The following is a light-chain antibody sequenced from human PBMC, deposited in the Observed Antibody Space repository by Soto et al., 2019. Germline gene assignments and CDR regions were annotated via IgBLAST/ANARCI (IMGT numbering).Light chain of an antibody. CDR1: QDIDKY. CDR2: TAS. Sequence: DIQMTQSPSSLSASVGDRVTIACQASQDIDKYLNWYQQKPSKAPKLLIYTASNLETGVPSRFSGSGFGTDFTLTISSLQPEDIATYYCQQYDNLPFTFGPGTKVDI. CDR3: QQYDNLPFT. V-gene: IGKV1-33*01. J-gene: IGKJ3*01.